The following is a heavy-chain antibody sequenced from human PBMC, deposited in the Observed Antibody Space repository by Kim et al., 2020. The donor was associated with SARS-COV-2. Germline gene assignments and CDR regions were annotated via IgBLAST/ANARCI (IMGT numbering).Heavy chain of an antibody. J-gene: IGHJ4*02. D-gene: IGHD6-25*01. CDR2: TYYRSGWLY. CDR1: GDRVCDNSAT. Sequence: SQTLSLTCAISGDRVCDNSATWDWLRRSPSRGLEWLGRTYYRSGWLYDYAASVTGRISVRPDTSKNQFSLHLNSVTPDDTAVYYCARDAGFAISVFDYWGQGILVTVSS. CDR3: ARDAGFAISVFDY. V-gene: IGHV6-1*01.